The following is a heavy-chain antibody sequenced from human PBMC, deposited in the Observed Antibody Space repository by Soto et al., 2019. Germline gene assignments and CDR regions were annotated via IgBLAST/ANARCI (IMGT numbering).Heavy chain of an antibody. CDR3: ARDKTNFGMDV. CDR1: GYTFTSYD. J-gene: IGHJ6*02. V-gene: IGHV1-8*01. Sequence: QVQLVQSGAEVKKPGASVKVSCKASGYTFTSYDINWVRQATGQGLERMGWMNPNSGNTVYAQKFQGRGTMTRNTSVSPAYMELSRLRSQDTAVYYCARDKTNFGMDVWGQGTTVTVSS. CDR2: MNPNSGNT.